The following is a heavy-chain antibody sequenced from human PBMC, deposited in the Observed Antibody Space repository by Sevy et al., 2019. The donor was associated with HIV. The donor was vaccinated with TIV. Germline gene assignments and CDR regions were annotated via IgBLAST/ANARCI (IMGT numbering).Heavy chain of an antibody. V-gene: IGHV4-59*01. J-gene: IGHJ4*02. Sequence: SETLSLTCTVSGGSISSYFWSWIRQPPGKGLEWIGNIYFTGTTHYHPSLKSRVTMSLDTSKSQFSLKLSSVTAADTAVHYCARDEINNPRVMNKWGQGTLVTVSS. CDR2: IYFTGTT. D-gene: IGHD2-21*01. CDR3: ARDEINNPRVMNK. CDR1: GGSISSYF.